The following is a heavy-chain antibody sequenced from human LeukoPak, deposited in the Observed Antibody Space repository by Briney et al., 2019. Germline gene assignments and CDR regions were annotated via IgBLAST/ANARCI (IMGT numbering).Heavy chain of an antibody. V-gene: IGHV1-8*01. CDR2: MNPNSGNT. D-gene: IGHD3-3*01. CDR3: ARVKYYYDFWSGYYTPGYYYYGMDA. J-gene: IGHJ6*02. Sequence: ASVKVSCKASGYTFTSYDINWVRQATGQGLEWMGWMNPNSGNTGYAQKFQGRVTMTRNTSISTAYMGLSNLRSEDTAVYYCARVKYYYDFWSGYYTPGYYYYGMDAWGQGTTVTVSS. CDR1: GYTFTSYD.